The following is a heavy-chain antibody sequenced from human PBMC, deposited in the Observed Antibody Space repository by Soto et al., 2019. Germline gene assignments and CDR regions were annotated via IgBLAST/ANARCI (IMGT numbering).Heavy chain of an antibody. CDR2: ISAYNGNT. J-gene: IGHJ4*02. CDR3: ARVQTGVAAAGTIHVRWAKIDD. D-gene: IGHD6-13*01. V-gene: IGHV1-18*01. CDR1: GYTFTSYG. Sequence: AASVKVSCKASGYTFTSYGISWVRQAPGQGLEWMGWISAYNGNTNYAQKLQGRVTMTTDTSTSTAYMELRSLRSDDTAVYYCARVQTGVAAAGTIHVRWAKIDDWGQGTLVTVSS.